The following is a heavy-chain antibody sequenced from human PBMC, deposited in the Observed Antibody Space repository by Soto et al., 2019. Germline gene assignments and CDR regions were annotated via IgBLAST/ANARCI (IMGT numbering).Heavy chain of an antibody. V-gene: IGHV1-8*01. J-gene: IGHJ4*02. Sequence: ASVKVSCKASGYTFATYDINWVRQATGQGLEWLGWMSPNGGYTGYAQKFQGRVTMTRNTSISTAYMELSSLRSEDTAVYYCARGVTAGVDYWGQGTLVTVSS. D-gene: IGHD2-21*02. CDR1: GYTFATYD. CDR3: ARGVTAGVDY. CDR2: MSPNGGYT.